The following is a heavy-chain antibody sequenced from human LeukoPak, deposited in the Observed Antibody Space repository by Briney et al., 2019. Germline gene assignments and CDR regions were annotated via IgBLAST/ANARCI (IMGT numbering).Heavy chain of an antibody. CDR1: GFTFSSYG. Sequence: GGSLRLSCAASGFTFSSYGMHWVRQAPGKGLEWVAVISYDGSNKYYADSVKGRFTISRDNSKNTLYLQMNSLRAEDTAVYYCAKVMSPQNTFDYWGQGTLVTVSS. V-gene: IGHV3-30*18. CDR2: ISYDGSNK. CDR3: AKVMSPQNTFDY. D-gene: IGHD1/OR15-1a*01. J-gene: IGHJ4*02.